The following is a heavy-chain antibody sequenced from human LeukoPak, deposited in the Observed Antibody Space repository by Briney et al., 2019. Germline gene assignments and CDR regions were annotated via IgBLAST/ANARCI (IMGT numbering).Heavy chain of an antibody. CDR2: IYYSGST. CDR3: ARESTPYCSSTSCYTSGFDP. V-gene: IGHV4-31*03. CDR1: GGSISSGGYY. D-gene: IGHD2-2*02. Sequence: SETLSLTCTVSGGSISSGGYYWSWIRQHPGKGLEWIRYIYYSGSTYYNPSLKGRVTISVDTSKNQFSLKLSSVTAADTAVYYCARESTPYCSSTSCYTSGFDPWGQGTLVTVSS. J-gene: IGHJ5*02.